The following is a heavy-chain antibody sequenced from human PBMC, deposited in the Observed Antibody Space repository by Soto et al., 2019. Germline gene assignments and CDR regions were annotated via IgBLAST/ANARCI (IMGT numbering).Heavy chain of an antibody. CDR3: ARGSRAHYGSGSYYKGVYYYGMDV. D-gene: IGHD3-10*01. V-gene: IGHV4-30-4*02. CDR2: IYYSGST. Sequence: SGTLSLTCTVSGGSISSGDYYWAWIRQPPGKGLEWVGYIYYSGSTYYNPSLKSRVTISVDTSKNQFSLKLSSVNAADTAVYYCARGSRAHYGSGSYYKGVYYYGMDVWGQGTTVT. CDR1: GGSISSGDYY. J-gene: IGHJ6*02.